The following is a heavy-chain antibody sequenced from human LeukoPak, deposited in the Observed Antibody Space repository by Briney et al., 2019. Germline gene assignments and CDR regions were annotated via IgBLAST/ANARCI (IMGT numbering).Heavy chain of an antibody. CDR3: AKGGKWDVTPFDY. Sequence: QPGVSLRLSCAASGFTFSSYAMSWVRQAPGKGLEWVSTISGGGGSTYYADSVKGRFTISRDNSKNTLYLQVNSLRAEDTAVYYCAKGGKWDVTPFDYWGQGTLVTVSS. J-gene: IGHJ4*02. D-gene: IGHD1-26*01. CDR2: ISGGGGST. V-gene: IGHV3-23*01. CDR1: GFTFSSYA.